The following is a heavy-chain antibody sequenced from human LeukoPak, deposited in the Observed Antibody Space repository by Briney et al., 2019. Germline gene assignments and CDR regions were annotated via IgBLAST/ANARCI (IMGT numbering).Heavy chain of an antibody. CDR3: ARVPEYSSGWPPYYYYGMDV. V-gene: IGHV1-8*02. Sequence: GASVTVSCKASGYTFISSGISWVRQATGQGLEWMGWMNPNSGNTGYAQKFQGRVTMTRNTSISTAYMELSSLRSEDTAVYYCARVPEYSSGWPPYYYYGMDVWGQGTTVTVSS. D-gene: IGHD6-19*01. CDR2: MNPNSGNT. CDR1: GYTFISSG. J-gene: IGHJ6*02.